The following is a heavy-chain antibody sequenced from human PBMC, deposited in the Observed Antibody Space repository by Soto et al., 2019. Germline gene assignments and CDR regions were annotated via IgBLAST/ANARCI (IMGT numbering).Heavy chain of an antibody. CDR2: VIPLFGPP. V-gene: IGHV1-69*12. CDR3: ATVLVGSAGPYYFAW. Sequence: VQVVQSGAEVKKPGSSVKVSCKASGGTFSSFAFTWVRQAPGQGLEWMGGVIPLFGPPTYSQNFQGRVTISAVASTGTVYMELISLTSDDTALYFCATVLVGSAGPYYFAWWGQGTLVTVSS. J-gene: IGHJ4*02. CDR1: GGTFSSFA. D-gene: IGHD3-10*01.